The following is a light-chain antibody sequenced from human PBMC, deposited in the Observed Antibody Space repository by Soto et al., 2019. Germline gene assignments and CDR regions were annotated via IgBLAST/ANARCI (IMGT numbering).Light chain of an antibody. J-gene: IGKJ1*01. CDR1: QGISSW. V-gene: IGKV1-12*01. CDR3: KQYDSSPRT. Sequence: DIQMTQSPSSVSASVGDRITITCRASQGISSWLAWYQQQPGQPPRLLIYDIYNRATGIQARFSGSGSGTDFTLTISRLEPEDFAVYYCKQYDSSPRTFGQGTKVDIK. CDR2: DIY.